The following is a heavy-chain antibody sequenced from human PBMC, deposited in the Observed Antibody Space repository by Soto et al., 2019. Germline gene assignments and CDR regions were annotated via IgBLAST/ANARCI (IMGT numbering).Heavy chain of an antibody. Sequence: XESLRLSCAASGFNVSSNSMNWVRQAPGKGLEWLSLIHSDANTKYADSVKGRLTVSRDSSENKFYLQMNSLRAEDTAVYYCARHVWLESWGQGTLVTVSS. V-gene: IGHV3-53*01. CDR3: ARHVWLES. CDR2: IHSDANT. CDR1: GFNVSSNS. J-gene: IGHJ5*01.